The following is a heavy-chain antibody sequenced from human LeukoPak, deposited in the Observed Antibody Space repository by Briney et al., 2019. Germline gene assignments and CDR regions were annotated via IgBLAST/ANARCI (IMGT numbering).Heavy chain of an antibody. J-gene: IGHJ4*02. CDR2: INPNSGGT. V-gene: IGHV1-2*06. CDR1: GYTFTGYY. D-gene: IGHD1-1*01. Sequence: ASVKVSCKASGYTFTGYYMHWVRQAPGQGLEWMGRINPNSGGTNYAQKFQGRVTMTRDTSISTAYMELSRLRSDDTAVYYCARARSGVRYNWTDVGYWGQGTLVTVSS. CDR3: ARARSGVRYNWTDVGY.